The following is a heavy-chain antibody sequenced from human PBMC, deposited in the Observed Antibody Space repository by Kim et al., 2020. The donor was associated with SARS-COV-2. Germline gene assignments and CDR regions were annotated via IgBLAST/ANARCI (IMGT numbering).Heavy chain of an antibody. CDR1: DGSIRSFY. CDR2: ISYGGTT. Sequence: SETLSLTCSVSDGSIRSFYWNWIRQPPGRGLEWIGYISYGGTTRYNPSLKSRVTISLDTSKNQFSLKLNSVTAADTAMYYCARSCSSTNCDLDYWGQGTL. D-gene: IGHD2-2*01. CDR3: ARSCSSTNCDLDY. J-gene: IGHJ4*02. V-gene: IGHV4-59*13.